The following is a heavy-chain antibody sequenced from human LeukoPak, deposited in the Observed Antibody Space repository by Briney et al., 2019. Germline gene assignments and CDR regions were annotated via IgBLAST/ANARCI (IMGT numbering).Heavy chain of an antibody. V-gene: IGHV3-30*03. J-gene: IGHJ4*02. CDR1: GFAFSRYG. Sequence: AGSLRLSCAASGFAFSRYGMHWVRQAPGKGLEGVALISHDGTNKNHADSVKGRFTISRDNSNNTLYLQMSSLRPEDTAVYYCARGPGARDYWGQGALVTVSS. CDR3: ARGPGARDY. D-gene: IGHD2-2*01. CDR2: ISHDGTNK.